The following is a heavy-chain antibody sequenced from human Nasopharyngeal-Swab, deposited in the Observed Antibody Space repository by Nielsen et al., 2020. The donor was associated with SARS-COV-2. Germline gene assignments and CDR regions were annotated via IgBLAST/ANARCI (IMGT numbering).Heavy chain of an antibody. D-gene: IGHD1-7*01. Sequence: SETLSLTCTVSGGSVSSGSYYWSWIRQPPGKGLEWIGYIYYSGSTNYNPSLKSRVTISVDTSKNQFSLKLSSVTAADTAVYYCARGSITGTTRPLFDPWGQGTLVTVSS. CDR3: ARGSITGTTRPLFDP. J-gene: IGHJ5*02. CDR1: GGSVSSGSYY. V-gene: IGHV4-61*01. CDR2: IYYSGST.